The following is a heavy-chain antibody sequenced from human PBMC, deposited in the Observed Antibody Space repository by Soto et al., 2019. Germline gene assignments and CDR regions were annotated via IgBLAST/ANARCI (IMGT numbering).Heavy chain of an antibody. J-gene: IGHJ4*02. V-gene: IGHV4-30-2*01. CDR1: GGSISSGGYS. CDR3: ARGGVDYYDSSGYYFSPYYFDY. Sequence: SETLSLTCAVSGGSISSGGYSWSWIRQPPGKGLEWIVYIYYSGSTSYNPSLKSRVTISVDRSKNQFSLKLSSVTAADTAVYYCARGGVDYYDSSGYYFSPYYFDYWGQGTLVTVSS. D-gene: IGHD3-22*01. CDR2: IYYSGST.